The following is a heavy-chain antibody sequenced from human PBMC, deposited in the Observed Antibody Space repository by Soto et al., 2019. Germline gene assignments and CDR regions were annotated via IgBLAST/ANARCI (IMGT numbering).Heavy chain of an antibody. CDR1: GFTFSSYS. J-gene: IGHJ3*02. D-gene: IGHD6-19*01. V-gene: IGHV3-48*01. CDR2: ISSSSSTI. Sequence: GGSLRLSCAASGFTFSSYSMNWVRQAPGKGLEWVSYISSSSSTIYYADSVKGRFTISRDNAKNSLYLQMNSLRAEDTAVYYCARDRGNEEQWLDDAFDIWGQGTMVTVSS. CDR3: ARDRGNEEQWLDDAFDI.